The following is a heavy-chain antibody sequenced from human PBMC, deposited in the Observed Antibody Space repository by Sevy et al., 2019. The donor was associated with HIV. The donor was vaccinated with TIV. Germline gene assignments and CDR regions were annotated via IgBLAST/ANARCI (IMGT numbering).Heavy chain of an antibody. V-gene: IGHV4-59*01. Sequence: SETLSLTCTVSGGSISSYYWSWIRQPPGKGLDWIGYIYYSGSTDYNPSLKSRLTISVDTSKNQFSLKLTSVTAAYTAVYYCARGSIKVRWAVDYWGPGTLVTVSS. CDR1: GGSISSYY. D-gene: IGHD6-6*01. J-gene: IGHJ4*02. CDR2: IYYSGST. CDR3: ARGSIKVRWAVDY.